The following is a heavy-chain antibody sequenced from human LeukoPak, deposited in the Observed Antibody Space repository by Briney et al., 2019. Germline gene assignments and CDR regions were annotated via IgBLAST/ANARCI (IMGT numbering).Heavy chain of an antibody. CDR2: IYPGDSET. CDR1: GYSFPNYW. D-gene: IGHD4-23*01. J-gene: IGHJ4*02. V-gene: IGHV5-51*01. CDR3: ARQGTTVAQMDY. Sequence: GESLKISCKGSGYSFPNYWIGWVRQMPGKGLEWMGIIYPGDSETTYSPSFQGRVTISADKSISTAYVQWSSLKASDTAIYFCARQGTTVAQMDYWGQGTLVTVSS.